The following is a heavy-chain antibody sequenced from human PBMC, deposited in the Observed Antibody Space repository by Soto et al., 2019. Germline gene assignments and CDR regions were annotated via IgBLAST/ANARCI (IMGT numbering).Heavy chain of an antibody. CDR1: GGSISSSSYY. J-gene: IGHJ3*02. V-gene: IGHV4-39*01. CDR3: ARRGITDYGSGSYYAFDI. Sequence: QLQLQESGPGLVKPSETLSLTCTVSGGSISSSSYYWGWIRQPPGKGLEWIGSIYYSGSTYYNPSLKSRVTISVDTSKNQFSLKLSSVTAADTAVYYCARRGITDYGSGSYYAFDIWGQGTMVTVSS. CDR2: IYYSGST. D-gene: IGHD3-10*01.